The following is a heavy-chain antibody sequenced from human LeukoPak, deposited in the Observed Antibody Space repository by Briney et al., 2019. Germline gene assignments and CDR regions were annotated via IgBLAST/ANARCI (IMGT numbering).Heavy chain of an antibody. Sequence: GGSLRLSCAASGFTFSSYWMHWVRQAPGKGLVWVSRINSDGSSTSYADSVKGRFTISRDNAKNTLYLQMNSLRAEDTAVYYCARVIAVAGNWFDPWGQGTLVTVSS. V-gene: IGHV3-74*01. D-gene: IGHD6-19*01. J-gene: IGHJ5*02. CDR3: ARVIAVAGNWFDP. CDR1: GFTFSSYW. CDR2: INSDGSST.